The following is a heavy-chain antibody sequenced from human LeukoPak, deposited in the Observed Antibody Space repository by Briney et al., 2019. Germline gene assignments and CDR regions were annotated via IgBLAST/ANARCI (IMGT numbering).Heavy chain of an antibody. J-gene: IGHJ5*01. CDR3: AREEIAVGGPPPRWFDS. V-gene: IGHV1-2*02. Sequence: GASVTVSFKSSGYTFSDYYIHWVRQAPGQGLQWMGWINPKTGDTNYPQKSQGRVTMTRDTSISTAYMELSRLRSDDTAVYYCAREEIAVGGPPPRWFDSWGQGTLVTVSS. CDR1: GYTFSDYY. CDR2: INPKTGDT. D-gene: IGHD6-19*01.